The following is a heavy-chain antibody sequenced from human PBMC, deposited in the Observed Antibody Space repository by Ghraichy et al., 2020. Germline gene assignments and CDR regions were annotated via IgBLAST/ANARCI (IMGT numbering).Heavy chain of an antibody. J-gene: IGHJ6*02. CDR3: AKSVGYDSSGYYYRPHLLLDYGMDV. CDR2: ISGSGGST. CDR1: GFTFSSYA. Sequence: LSLTCAASGFTFSSYAMSWVRQAPGKGLEWVSAISGSGGSTYYADSVKGRFTISRDNSKNTLYLQMNSLRAEDTAIYYCAKSVGYDSSGYYYRPHLLLDYGMDVWGQGTTVTVSS. V-gene: IGHV3-23*01. D-gene: IGHD3-22*01.